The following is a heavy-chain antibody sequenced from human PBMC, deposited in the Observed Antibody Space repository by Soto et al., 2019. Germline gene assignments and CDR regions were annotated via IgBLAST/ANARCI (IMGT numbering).Heavy chain of an antibody. Sequence: GSLRLSCEASGXNFCSSGMSWVRQAPGKGLELVANMKEDGSEKYYADSVSGRFTIYRDNAKNSVNLKMNSLRVEDTAVYYCARGFYTDYWGQGALGTVSS. CDR3: ARGFYTDY. D-gene: IGHD3-3*01. V-gene: IGHV3-7*01. CDR1: GXNFCSSG. CDR2: MKEDGSEK. J-gene: IGHJ4*02.